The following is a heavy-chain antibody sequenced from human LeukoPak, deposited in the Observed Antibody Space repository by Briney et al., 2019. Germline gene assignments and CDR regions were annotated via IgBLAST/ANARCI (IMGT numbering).Heavy chain of an antibody. V-gene: IGHV4-30-2*01. CDR1: GGSISSGGYS. CDR3: ARHIQIAARQRGYFDY. J-gene: IGHJ4*02. CDR2: IYHSGST. D-gene: IGHD6-6*01. Sequence: SQTLSLTWAVAGGSISSGGYSWGWIRQPPGKGLEWIGEIYHSGSTYYNPSLKSRVTISVDRSKNQFSLKLSSVTAADTAVYYCARHIQIAARQRGYFDYWGQGTLVTVSS.